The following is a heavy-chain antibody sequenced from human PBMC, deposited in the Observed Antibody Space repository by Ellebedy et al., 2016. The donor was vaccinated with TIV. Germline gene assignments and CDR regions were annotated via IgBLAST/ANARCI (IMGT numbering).Heavy chain of an antibody. Sequence: GSLRLSXAVSGGSISSGNWWSWVRQPPGKGLEWIGEIYHSGSSNYNPSLKSRVTISVDTSRNQFSLRLSSVTAADTAVYYCARFRSGIVVAPAHYGMDVWGQGTTVTVSS. D-gene: IGHD2-2*01. CDR2: IYHSGSS. V-gene: IGHV4-4*02. CDR3: ARFRSGIVVAPAHYGMDV. J-gene: IGHJ6*02. CDR1: GGSISSGNW.